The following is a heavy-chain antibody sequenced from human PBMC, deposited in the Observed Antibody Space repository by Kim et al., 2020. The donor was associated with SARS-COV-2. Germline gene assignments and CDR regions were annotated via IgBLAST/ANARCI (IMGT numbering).Heavy chain of an antibody. CDR1: GYTFTSYA. CDR2: INTNTGNP. D-gene: IGHD6-13*01. CDR3: ARVGSISWYVDYYYGMDV. J-gene: IGHJ6*02. V-gene: IGHV7-4-1*02. Sequence: ASVKVSCKASGYTFTSYAMNWVRQAPGQGLEWMGWINTNTGNPTYAQGFTGRFVFSLDTSVSTAYLQISSLKAEDTAVYYCARVGSISWYVDYYYGMDVWGQGTTVTVSS.